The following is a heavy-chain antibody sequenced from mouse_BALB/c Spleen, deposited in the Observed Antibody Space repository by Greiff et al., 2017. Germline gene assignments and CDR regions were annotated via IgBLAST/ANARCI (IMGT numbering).Heavy chain of an antibody. CDR3: ARGNYGSSHDY. D-gene: IGHD1-1*01. CDR1: GFAFSSYD. J-gene: IGHJ2*01. Sequence: EVKLMESGGGLVKPGGSLKLSCAASGFAFSSYDMSWVRQTPEKRLEWVAYISSGGGSTYYPDTVKGRFTISRDNAKNTLYLQMSSLKSEDTAMYYCARGNYGSSHDYWGQGTTLTVSS. V-gene: IGHV5-12-1*01. CDR2: ISSGGGST.